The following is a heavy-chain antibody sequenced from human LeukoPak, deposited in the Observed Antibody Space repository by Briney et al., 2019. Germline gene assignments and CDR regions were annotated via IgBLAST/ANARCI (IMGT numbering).Heavy chain of an antibody. CDR1: GGSLSSSSYY. CDR3: ARRFGIAAAGLFDY. D-gene: IGHD6-13*01. J-gene: IGHJ4*02. CDR2: IYYSGST. Sequence: SETLSLTCTVPGGSLSSSSYYWGWIRQPPGKGLEWIGSIYYSGSTYYNPSLKSRVTISVDTSKNHFSLKLSSVTAADTAVYYCARRFGIAAAGLFDYWGQGTLVTVSS. V-gene: IGHV4-39*02.